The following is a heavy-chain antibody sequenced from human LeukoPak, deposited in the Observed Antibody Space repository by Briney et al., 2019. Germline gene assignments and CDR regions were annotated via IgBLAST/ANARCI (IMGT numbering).Heavy chain of an antibody. J-gene: IGHJ6*01. CDR1: GGSLNDYY. Sequence: SETLSLTCAVYGGSLNDYYWSWVRQPPGKGLEWLGEINHSESTNYNPSLKSRVTMSVDTSKNQFSLKVRSVTATDTAVYYCASLPTGYSSTDYYGIDVWGQGTTVTVSS. CDR2: INHSEST. CDR3: ASLPTGYSSTDYYGIDV. V-gene: IGHV4-34*01. D-gene: IGHD2-15*01.